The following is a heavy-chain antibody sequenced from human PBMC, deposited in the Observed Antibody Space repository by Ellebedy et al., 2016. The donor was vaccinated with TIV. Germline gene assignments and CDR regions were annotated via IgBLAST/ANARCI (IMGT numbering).Heavy chain of an antibody. Sequence: SETLSLXCTVSGGSISSYYWSWIRQPPGKGLEWIGYIYYSGSTNYNPSLKSRVTISVDTSKNQFSLKLSSVTAADTAVYYCARERMVRGVIITTPRYYYMDVWGKGTTVTVSS. J-gene: IGHJ6*03. CDR3: ARERMVRGVIITTPRYYYMDV. CDR1: GGSISSYY. D-gene: IGHD3-10*01. CDR2: IYYSGST. V-gene: IGHV4-59*13.